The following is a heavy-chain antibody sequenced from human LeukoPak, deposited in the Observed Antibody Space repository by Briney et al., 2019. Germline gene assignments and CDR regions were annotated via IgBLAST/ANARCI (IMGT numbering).Heavy chain of an antibody. Sequence: ETLSLTCAVYGGSFSGYYWTWVRQAPGKGLEWVANIRGDASRLYYVDSVKGRFTISRDNAKNSLYLQMSNLRAEDTSVYYCARDRNYCSSDRCYDVFDIWGQGTMVTVSS. D-gene: IGHD6-19*01. CDR2: IRGDASRL. CDR1: GGSFSGYY. V-gene: IGHV3-7*01. CDR3: ARDRNYCSSDRCYDVFDI. J-gene: IGHJ3*02.